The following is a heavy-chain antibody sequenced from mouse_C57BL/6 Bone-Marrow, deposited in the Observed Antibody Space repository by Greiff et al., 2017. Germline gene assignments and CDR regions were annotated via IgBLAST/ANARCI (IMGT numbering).Heavy chain of an antibody. V-gene: IGHV1-4*01. CDR1: GYTFTSYT. J-gene: IGHJ1*03. CDR2: INPSSGYT. D-gene: IGHD4-1*01. CDR3: ARWNWDWYFDV. Sequence: QVQLQQSGAELARPGASVKMSCKASGYTFTSYTMHWVKQRPGQGLEWIGYINPSSGYTKYNQKFKDKVTLTADKSSSTAYMQLSSLTSEDSAVYYCARWNWDWYFDVWGTGTTVTASS.